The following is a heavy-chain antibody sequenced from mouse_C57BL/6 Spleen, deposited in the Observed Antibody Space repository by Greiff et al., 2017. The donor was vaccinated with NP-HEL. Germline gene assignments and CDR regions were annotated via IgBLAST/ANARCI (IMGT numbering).Heavy chain of an antibody. Sequence: DVKLQESGGGLVQPGGSLKLSCAASGFTFSDYYMYWVRQTPEKRLEWVAYISNGGGSTYYPDTVKGRFTISRDNAKNTLYLQMSRLKSEDTAMYYCARQYGSSRYFDVWGTGTTVTVSS. CDR1: GFTFSDYY. V-gene: IGHV5-12*01. J-gene: IGHJ1*03. CDR3: ARQYGSSRYFDV. D-gene: IGHD1-1*01. CDR2: ISNGGGST.